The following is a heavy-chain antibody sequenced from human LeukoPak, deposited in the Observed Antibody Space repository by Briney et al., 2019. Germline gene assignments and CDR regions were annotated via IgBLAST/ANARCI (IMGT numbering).Heavy chain of an antibody. Sequence: GGSLRLSCAASGFTFSNYWMSWVRQAPGKGLEWVANIKQDGSEKYYVDSVKGRFTISRDDANYSLYLQMNSLRAEDTAVYYCARKAYGMDVWGKGNTVTVSS. CDR3: ARKAYGMDV. CDR1: GFTFSNYW. V-gene: IGHV3-7*03. J-gene: IGHJ6*04. CDR2: IKQDGSEK.